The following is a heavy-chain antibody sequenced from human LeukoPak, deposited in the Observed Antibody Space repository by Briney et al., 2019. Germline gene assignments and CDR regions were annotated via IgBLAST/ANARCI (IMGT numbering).Heavy chain of an antibody. J-gene: IGHJ3*02. CDR3: ARDFLSADAILGAFDI. V-gene: IGHV3-23*01. CDR1: GFTFSNYA. Sequence: GGSLRLSCAASGFTFSNYAMNWVRQAPGKGLEWVSAISGSGGSTYYADSVKGRFTISRDNSKNTLYLQMNSLRAEDTAVYYCARDFLSADAILGAFDIWGQGTMVTVSS. D-gene: IGHD2-8*01. CDR2: ISGSGGST.